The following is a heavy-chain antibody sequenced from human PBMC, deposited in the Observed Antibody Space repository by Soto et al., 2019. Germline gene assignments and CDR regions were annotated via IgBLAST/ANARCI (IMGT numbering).Heavy chain of an antibody. V-gene: IGHV1-2*02. CDR2: IGPESGAT. Sequence: GPVKVSCKASGYTFTGHYIHWVRQAPEQGPEWMGEIGPESGATRYAQKFQGRVTMTRDTSIITVYMELKNLSPDDTAVYYCGRGRSGQIVVFYWGQGTPVTVSS. CDR1: GYTFTGHY. D-gene: IGHD1-26*01. J-gene: IGHJ4*02. CDR3: GRGRSGQIVVFY.